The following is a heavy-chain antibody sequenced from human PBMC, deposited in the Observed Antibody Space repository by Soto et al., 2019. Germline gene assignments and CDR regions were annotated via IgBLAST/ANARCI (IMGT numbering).Heavy chain of an antibody. CDR3: AKTADSGYYSRFDP. J-gene: IGHJ5*02. D-gene: IGHD3-22*01. CDR2: IYGTGSTT. Sequence: GGSVRLSCEASGFIFSNYALTWVRQALGKELASFSAIYGTGSTTYYADSVKGRFTLSRDNSNNTLYLEMNSLPAEDTARHYYAKTADSGYYSRFDPWGQGTVVTVSS. CDR1: GFIFSNYA. V-gene: IGHV3-23*01.